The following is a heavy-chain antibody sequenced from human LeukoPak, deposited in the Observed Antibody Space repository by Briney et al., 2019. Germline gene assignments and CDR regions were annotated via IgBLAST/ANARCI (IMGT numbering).Heavy chain of an antibody. J-gene: IGHJ4*02. Sequence: SVTVSFTASGGTFTIYGISWVRQAPGQGHEWMGRIIPILGIANYSQKFQGRVTITTDKATSTDYMELSSLRSEDTAVYYCARDGEYSSGWYGGNYFDYCGQGTLVTVSS. V-gene: IGHV1-69*04. CDR2: IIPILGIA. CDR1: GGTFTIYG. D-gene: IGHD6-19*01. CDR3: ARDGEYSSGWYGGNYFDY.